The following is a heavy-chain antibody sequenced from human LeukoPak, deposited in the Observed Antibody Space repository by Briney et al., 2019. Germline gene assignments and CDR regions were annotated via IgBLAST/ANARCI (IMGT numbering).Heavy chain of an antibody. CDR3: AREGMVAQNYSDY. CDR1: GGTFSSYA. V-gene: IGHV1-69*05. Sequence: ASVKVSCKASGGTFSSYAISWVRQAPGQGLEWMGRIIPIFGTANYAQKFQGRVTITTDESTSTAYMELSSLRSEDTAVYYCAREGMVAQNYSDYWGQGTLVTVSS. CDR2: IIPIFGTA. J-gene: IGHJ4*02. D-gene: IGHD1-26*01.